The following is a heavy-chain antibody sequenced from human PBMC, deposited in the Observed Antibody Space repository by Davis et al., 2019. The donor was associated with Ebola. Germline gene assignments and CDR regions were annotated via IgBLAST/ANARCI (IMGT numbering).Heavy chain of an antibody. CDR3: ARDSDYYDSSGYSP. CDR2: INPNSGGT. Sequence: ASVKVSCKASGYTFTGYYMHWVRQAPGQGLEWMGWINPNSGGTNYAQKFQGRVTMTRDTSISTAYMELSRLRSDDTAVYYCARDSDYYDSSGYSPWGQGTLVTVSS. CDR1: GYTFTGYY. V-gene: IGHV1-2*02. D-gene: IGHD3-22*01. J-gene: IGHJ4*02.